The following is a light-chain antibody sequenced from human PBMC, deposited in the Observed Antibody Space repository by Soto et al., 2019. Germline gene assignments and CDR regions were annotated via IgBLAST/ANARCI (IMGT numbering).Light chain of an antibody. V-gene: IGKV3-15*01. J-gene: IGKJ2*01. CDR1: QSVSSH. CDR2: AAS. Sequence: EITMTQSPVSLSVSPGERVTLSCRASQSVSSHLAWYQQKPGQAPRLLIYAASTRATGVPARFSGGGSGTEFTLTISSLQSEDAAVYYCQQYKTWPPYTFGQGTKLEIK. CDR3: QQYKTWPPYT.